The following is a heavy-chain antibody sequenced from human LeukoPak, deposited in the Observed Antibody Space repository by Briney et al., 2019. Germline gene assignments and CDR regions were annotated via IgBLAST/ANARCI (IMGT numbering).Heavy chain of an antibody. Sequence: GESLQISCRGSGYSFPRYWIGWVRQMPGKGLEWMGIIYPADSDTTYNPSFQGQVTISADKSINTVYLQWSSLKASDTAVYYCARRGDYYGWFDPWGQGTLVTVSP. CDR1: GYSFPRYW. V-gene: IGHV5-51*01. D-gene: IGHD3-10*01. CDR3: ARRGDYYGWFDP. J-gene: IGHJ5*02. CDR2: IYPADSDT.